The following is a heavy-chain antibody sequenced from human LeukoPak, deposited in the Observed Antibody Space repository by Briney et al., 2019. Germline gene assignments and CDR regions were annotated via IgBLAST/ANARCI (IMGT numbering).Heavy chain of an antibody. Sequence: PSETLSLTCAVYGGSFSSYYWSWIRQPAGKGLEWIGRIYTSGSTNYNPSLKSRVTMSVDTSKNQFSLKLSSVTAADTAVYYCARDLADNAFDIWGQGTMVTVSS. CDR3: ARDLADNAFDI. CDR2: IYTSGST. CDR1: GGSFSSYY. V-gene: IGHV4-4*07. D-gene: IGHD2-15*01. J-gene: IGHJ3*02.